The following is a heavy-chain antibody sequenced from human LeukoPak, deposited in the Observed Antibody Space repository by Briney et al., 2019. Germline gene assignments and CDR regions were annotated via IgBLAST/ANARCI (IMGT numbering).Heavy chain of an antibody. J-gene: IGHJ4*02. V-gene: IGHV3-21*01. CDR1: GFTFSSYS. Sequence: PGGSLRLSCAASGFTFSSYSMNWVRQAPGKGLEWVSSISSSSSYIYYADSVKGRFTISRGNAKNSLYLQMNSLRAEDTAVYYCARDREDIAVAGPGYWGQGTLVTVSS. D-gene: IGHD6-19*01. CDR2: ISSSSSYI. CDR3: ARDREDIAVAGPGY.